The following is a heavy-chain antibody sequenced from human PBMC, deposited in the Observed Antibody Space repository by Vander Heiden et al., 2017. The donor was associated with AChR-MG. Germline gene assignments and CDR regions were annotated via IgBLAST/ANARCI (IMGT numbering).Heavy chain of an antibody. Sequence: EVQLVESGGGLVQPGRSLSLSCAASGFTFNDYAMNWGRQAPGKGLEWVSGISWNSETIGYADSVKGRFTISRDNAKNSLYLQMNSLRVEDTAFYYCAKDLGSTGSQNVDYWGHGPLVTVSS. CDR1: GFTFNDYA. CDR2: ISWNSETI. CDR3: AKDLGSTGSQNVDY. J-gene: IGHJ4*01. D-gene: IGHD2-8*02. V-gene: IGHV3-9*01.